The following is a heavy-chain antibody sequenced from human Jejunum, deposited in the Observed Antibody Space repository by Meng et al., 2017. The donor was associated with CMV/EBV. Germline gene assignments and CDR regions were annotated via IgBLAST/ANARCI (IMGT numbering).Heavy chain of an antibody. CDR3: ARGPGASTREGFDY. CDR1: GGSVNNYY. Sequence: QAPLPEPGPGLVKPSETLSPTCTVSGGSVNNYYWSWIRQSAGKGLEWIGRFYSSDTYNYHPSLDSRVTMSLDTSKNQFSLNLRSVTAADTATYYCARGPGASTREGFDYWGLGTLVTVSS. D-gene: IGHD1-26*01. J-gene: IGHJ4*02. CDR2: FYSSDTY. V-gene: IGHV4-4*07.